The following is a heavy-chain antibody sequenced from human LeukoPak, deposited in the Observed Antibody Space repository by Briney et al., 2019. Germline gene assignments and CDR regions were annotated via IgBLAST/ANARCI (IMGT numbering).Heavy chain of an antibody. CDR3: ARDSSEYQLPINWFDP. J-gene: IGHJ5*02. D-gene: IGHD2-2*01. CDR2: ISYDGSNK. CDR1: GFTFSSYA. Sequence: SGGSLRLSCAASGFTFSSYAMHWVRQAPGKGLEWVAVISYDGSNKYYADSVKGRFTISIDNSKNTLYLQMNSLRAEDTAVYYCARDSSEYQLPINWFDPWGQGTLVTVSS. V-gene: IGHV3-30-3*01.